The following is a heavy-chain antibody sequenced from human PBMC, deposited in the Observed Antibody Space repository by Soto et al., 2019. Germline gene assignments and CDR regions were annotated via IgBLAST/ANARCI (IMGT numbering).Heavy chain of an antibody. Sequence: PGESLKISCKGSGYSLTSYWIGWVRQMPGKGLEWMGIIYPGDSDTRYSPSFQGQVTISADKSNSTAYLQWSSLKASDTAMYYCAGTYYYDSSGFNAPTYGMDVWGQGTTVTVS. D-gene: IGHD3-22*01. J-gene: IGHJ6*02. CDR3: AGTYYYDSSGFNAPTYGMDV. V-gene: IGHV5-51*01. CDR1: GYSLTSYW. CDR2: IYPGDSDT.